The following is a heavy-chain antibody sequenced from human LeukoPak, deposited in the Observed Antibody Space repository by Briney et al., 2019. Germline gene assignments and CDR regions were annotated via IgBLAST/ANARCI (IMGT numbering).Heavy chain of an antibody. CDR2: IKSKTDGGTT. V-gene: IGHV3-15*01. CDR1: GFTFSNAW. Sequence: PGGSLRLSCAASGFTFSNAWMSWVRQAPGKGLEWVGRIKSKTDGGTTDYAAPVKGRFTFSRDESKNTLYLHMNSLKTEDTALYYCTTDWTLGPPPSGDYWGQGTLVTVSS. J-gene: IGHJ4*02. D-gene: IGHD3/OR15-3a*01. CDR3: TTDWTLGPPPSGDY.